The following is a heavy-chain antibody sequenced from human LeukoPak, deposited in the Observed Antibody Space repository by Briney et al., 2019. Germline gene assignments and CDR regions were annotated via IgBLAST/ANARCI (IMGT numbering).Heavy chain of an antibody. CDR2: IYHSGST. CDR1: GGSFSGCY. V-gene: IGHV4-34*01. D-gene: IGHD2-2*01. CDR3: ASTAYGSSNGYY. J-gene: IGHJ4*02. Sequence: SETLSLTCAVYGGSFSGCYWSWIRQPPGKGLEWIGEIYHSGSTNYNPSLKSRVTISVDKSKNQFSLKLSSVTAADTAVYYCASTAYGSSNGYYWGQGTLVTVSS.